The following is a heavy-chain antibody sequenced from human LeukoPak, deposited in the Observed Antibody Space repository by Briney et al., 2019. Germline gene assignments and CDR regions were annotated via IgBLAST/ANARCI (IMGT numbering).Heavy chain of an antibody. CDR1: GGTFTSLR. V-gene: IGHV1-46*01. J-gene: IGHJ4*02. Sequence: GASVKVSCKASGGTFTSLRVHWVRQAPGQGLEWMGIMSPSDGSTDYAQKFQGRITMTRDASTNTAYMELSSLRSGDTAVYYCAREASVWGQGTLVTVSS. CDR3: AREASV. D-gene: IGHD6-6*01. CDR2: MSPSDGST.